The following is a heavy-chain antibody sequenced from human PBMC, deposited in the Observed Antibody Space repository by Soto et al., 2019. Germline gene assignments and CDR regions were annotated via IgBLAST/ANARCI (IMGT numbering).Heavy chain of an antibody. V-gene: IGHV4-38-2*02. D-gene: IGHD3-22*01. Sequence: SETLSLTCAVSGYSISSGYYWGWIRQPPGKGLEWIGSIYHSGSTYYNPSLKSRVTISVDTSKNQFSLKLSSVTAADTAVYYCAREGYYDSRFMDVWGQGTTVTVYS. J-gene: IGHJ6*02. CDR1: GYSISSGYY. CDR2: IYHSGST. CDR3: AREGYYDSRFMDV.